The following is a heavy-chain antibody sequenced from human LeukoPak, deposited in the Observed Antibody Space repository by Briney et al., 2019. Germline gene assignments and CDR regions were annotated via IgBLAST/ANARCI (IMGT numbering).Heavy chain of an antibody. CDR2: INHSGST. V-gene: IGHV4-34*01. CDR1: GGSFSGYY. D-gene: IGHD5-24*01. CDR3: ASREMATRPFDY. J-gene: IGHJ4*02. Sequence: SETLSLTCAVYGGSFSGYYWSWIRQPPGKGLEWIGEINHSGSTNYNPSLKSRVTISVDTSKNQFSLKLSSVTAADTAVYYCASREMATRPFDYWGQGTLVTVSS.